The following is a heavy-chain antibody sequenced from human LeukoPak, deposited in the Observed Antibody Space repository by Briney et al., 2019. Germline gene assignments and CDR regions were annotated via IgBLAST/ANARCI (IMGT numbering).Heavy chain of an antibody. J-gene: IGHJ4*02. V-gene: IGHV3-23*01. CDR2: ISGSGNNT. D-gene: IGHD4-17*01. CDR1: GFTFSSYA. CDR3: AKREKGTTGRFFDY. Sequence: GGSLRLSCAASGFTFSSYALGWVRQAPWKGLEWVSAISGSGNNTYYADSVKGRFTISRDNSKNTLYLQMNSLRAEDTALYYCAKREKGTTGRFFDYWGQGTLVTVSS.